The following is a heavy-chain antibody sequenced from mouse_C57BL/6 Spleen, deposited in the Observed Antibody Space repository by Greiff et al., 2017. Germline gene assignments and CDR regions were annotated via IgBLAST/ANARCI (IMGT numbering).Heavy chain of an antibody. Sequence: QVQLQQPGAELVRPGSSVKLSCTASGYTFTSYWMDWVKQRPGQGLEWIGNIYPSDSETHYNPKFKDKATLTVDKSSSTAYLPLSSLTSEDSAVYYCAIYYYGSSYGFAYWGQGTLVTVSA. CDR2: IYPSDSET. CDR3: AIYYYGSSYGFAY. V-gene: IGHV1-61*01. CDR1: GYTFTSYW. J-gene: IGHJ3*01. D-gene: IGHD1-1*01.